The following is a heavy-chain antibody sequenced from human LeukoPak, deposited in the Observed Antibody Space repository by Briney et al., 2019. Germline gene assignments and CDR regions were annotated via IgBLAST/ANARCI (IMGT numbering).Heavy chain of an antibody. J-gene: IGHJ6*02. CDR3: ARDLITTSYYYGMDV. CDR1: GFTVSSNY. CDR2: IYRSGTI. V-gene: IGHV3-66*01. Sequence: GGSLRLSCAASGFTVSSNYMTWVRQAPGKGLEWVSIIYRSGTISYADSVKDRFTMSRDNSKNMVYLQMNSLRAEDTAVYYCARDLITTSYYYGMDVWGQGTTVIVSS. D-gene: IGHD3-16*01.